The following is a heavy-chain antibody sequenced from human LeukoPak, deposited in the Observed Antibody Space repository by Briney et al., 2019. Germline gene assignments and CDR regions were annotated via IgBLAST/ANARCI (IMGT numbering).Heavy chain of an antibody. V-gene: IGHV4-4*07. J-gene: IGHJ4*02. CDR1: GGSISSYC. Sequence: SETLSLTCTVSGGSISSYCWSWIRQPAGKGLEWIGRIYTSGSTNYNPSLKSRVTISVDTSKNQFSLKLSSVTAADTAVYYCARSGGYGDYALGNPTPFDYWGQGTLVTVSS. D-gene: IGHD4-17*01. CDR3: ARSGGYGDYALGNPTPFDY. CDR2: IYTSGST.